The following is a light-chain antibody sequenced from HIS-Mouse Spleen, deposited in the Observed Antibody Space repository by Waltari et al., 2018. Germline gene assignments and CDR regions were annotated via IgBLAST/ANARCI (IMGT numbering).Light chain of an antibody. CDR1: SSDVGSYNL. CDR2: EGS. Sequence: QSALTQPASVPGSPGQSIPISCTGTSSDVGSYNLFSWYQQHPGKAPKLMIYEGSKRPSGVSNRFSGSKSGNTASLTISGLQAEDEADYYCCSYAGSSTFDVVFGGGTKLTVL. V-gene: IGLV2-23*03. J-gene: IGLJ2*01. CDR3: CSYAGSSTFDVV.